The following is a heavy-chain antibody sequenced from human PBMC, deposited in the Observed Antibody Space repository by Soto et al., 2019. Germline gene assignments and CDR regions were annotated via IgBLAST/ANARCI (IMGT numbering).Heavy chain of an antibody. CDR2: IYYSGST. V-gene: IGHV4-39*01. Sequence: SETLSLTCTVSGGSISSSSYYWGWIRQPPGKGLEWIGSIYYSGSTYYNPSLKSRVTISVDTSKNQFSLKLSSVTAADTAVYYCARHVGTYDFWSGQILHVDYWGQGTLVTVSS. J-gene: IGHJ4*02. CDR3: ARHVGTYDFWSGQILHVDY. CDR1: GGSISSSSYY. D-gene: IGHD3-3*01.